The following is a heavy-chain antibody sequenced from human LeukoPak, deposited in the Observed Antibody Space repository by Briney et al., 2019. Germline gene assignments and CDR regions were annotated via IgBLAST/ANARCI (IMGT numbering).Heavy chain of an antibody. CDR3: ARGPYSYDSSGAFDI. D-gene: IGHD3-22*01. V-gene: IGHV4-61*02. Sequence: SQTLSLTCTVSGDSISSGDYYWSWIRQPAGKGLEWIGRISSSGSINYNPSLKSRVTISVDTSKNQFSLKLSSVTAADTAVYFCARGPYSYDSSGAFDIWGQGTMVTVSS. J-gene: IGHJ3*02. CDR2: ISSSGSI. CDR1: GDSISSGDYY.